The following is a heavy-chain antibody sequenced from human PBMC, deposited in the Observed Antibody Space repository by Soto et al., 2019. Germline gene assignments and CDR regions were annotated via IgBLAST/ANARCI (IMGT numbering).Heavy chain of an antibody. Sequence: QVQLQESSPRLVKPSQTLSLTCTVSGVSISSAGYYWSWIRQHPGKGLEWIGNIYYNGSASYNPSLKSRIAISVDTSKNQFSLKLRSVTPADTAVYYCARDTMGEGRDYYYCFGMDVWGQGTTVTVSS. CDR3: ARDTMGEGRDYYYCFGMDV. V-gene: IGHV4-31*03. D-gene: IGHD3-16*01. CDR2: IYYNGSA. J-gene: IGHJ6*02. CDR1: GVSISSAGYY.